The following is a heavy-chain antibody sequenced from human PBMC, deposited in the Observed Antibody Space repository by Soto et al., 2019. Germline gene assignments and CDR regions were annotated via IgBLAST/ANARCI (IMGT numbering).Heavy chain of an antibody. Sequence: QVQLVQSGAEVKKPGSSVKVSCKASGGTFSSYAISWVRQAPGQGLEWMGGIIPIFGKANYAQTFKGRVTITSDESTSTAYRELSSLRSEKTAVYYCARHVPAAGYYYGMDVWGQGTTVTVS. CDR1: GGTFSSYA. J-gene: IGHJ6*02. V-gene: IGHV1-69*05. CDR2: IIPIFGKA. D-gene: IGHD2-2*01. CDR3: ARHVPAAGYYYGMDV.